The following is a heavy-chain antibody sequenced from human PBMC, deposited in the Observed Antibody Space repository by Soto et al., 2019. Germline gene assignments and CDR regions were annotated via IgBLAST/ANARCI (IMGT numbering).Heavy chain of an antibody. CDR2: ISSSSSTI. J-gene: IGHJ3*02. V-gene: IGHV3-48*01. Sequence: PGGSLRLSCAASGFTFSSYSMNWVRQAPGKGLEWVSYISSSSSTIYYADSEKGRFTISRDNAKNSLYLQMNSLRAEDTAVYYCARVSWPINDAFDIWGQGTMVTVSS. CDR1: GFTFSSYS. CDR3: ARVSWPINDAFDI.